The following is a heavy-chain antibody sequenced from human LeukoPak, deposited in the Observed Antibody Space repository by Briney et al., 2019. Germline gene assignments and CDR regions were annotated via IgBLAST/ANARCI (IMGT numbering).Heavy chain of an antibody. J-gene: IGHJ4*02. D-gene: IGHD6-19*01. CDR3: ARQDSSGWYLGKIDY. V-gene: IGHV4-39*01. CDR1: GGSISSTSYY. Sequence: SETLSLTCTVSGGSISSTSYYWGWIRQPPGKGLEWIGSIYYSGSTYYNPSLKSRVIISVDTSKNLFSLKLSSVTVADTAVYYCARQDSSGWYLGKIDYWGQGTLVTVSS. CDR2: IYYSGST.